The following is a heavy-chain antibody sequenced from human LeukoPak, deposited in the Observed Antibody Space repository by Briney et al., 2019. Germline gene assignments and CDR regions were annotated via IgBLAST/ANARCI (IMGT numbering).Heavy chain of an antibody. V-gene: IGHV4-34*01. CDR2: INHSGST. CDR1: GGSFSGYY. CDR3: ARVRSSGWTDG. Sequence: PSETLSLTCAVYGGSFSGYYWSWIRQPPGKGLEWIGEINHSGSTNYNPSLKSRVTISVDTSKNQFSLKLSSVTAADTAVYYCARVRSSGWTDGWGQGTLVTVSS. D-gene: IGHD6-19*01. J-gene: IGHJ4*02.